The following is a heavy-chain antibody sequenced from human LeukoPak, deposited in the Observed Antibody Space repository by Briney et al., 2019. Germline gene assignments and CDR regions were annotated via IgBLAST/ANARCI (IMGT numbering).Heavy chain of an antibody. CDR2: ISSSSSTI. V-gene: IGHV3-48*01. J-gene: IGHJ4*02. Sequence: GGSLRLSCAASGFTFSSYSMNWVRQAPGKGLEWVSYISSSSSTIYYADSVKGRFTISRDNAKNSLYLQMNSLRAEDTAVYYCAKDGDYGLYYWGQGTLVTVSS. CDR3: AKDGDYGLYY. D-gene: IGHD4-17*01. CDR1: GFTFSSYS.